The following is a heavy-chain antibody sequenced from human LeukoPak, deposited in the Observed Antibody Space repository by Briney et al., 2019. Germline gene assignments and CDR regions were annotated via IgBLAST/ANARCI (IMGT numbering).Heavy chain of an antibody. D-gene: IGHD2-21*02. V-gene: IGHV4-59*01. CDR2: IYYSGST. CDR1: GGSISSYY. CDR3: AREAGGGDQYYFDY. Sequence: SETLSLTCTVSGGSISSYYWSWIRQPPGKGLEWIGYIYYSGSTNYNPSLKSRVTISVDTSKNQFSLKLSSVTAADTAVYYCAREAGGGDQYYFDYWGQGTLVTVSS. J-gene: IGHJ4*02.